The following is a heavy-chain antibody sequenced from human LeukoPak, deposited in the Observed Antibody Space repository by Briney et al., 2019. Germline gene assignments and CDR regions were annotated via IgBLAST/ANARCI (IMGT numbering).Heavy chain of an antibody. D-gene: IGHD2-2*01. CDR1: GGSISSSSYY. Sequence: SGTLSLTCTVSGGSISSSSYYWGWIRQPPGKGLEWIGSIYYSGSTYYNPSLKSRVTISVDTSKNQFSLKLSSVTAADTAVYYCARHSRDIVVVPAAIPAGFFDYWGQGTLVTVSS. J-gene: IGHJ4*02. CDR3: ARHSRDIVVVPAAIPAGFFDY. CDR2: IYYSGST. V-gene: IGHV4-39*01.